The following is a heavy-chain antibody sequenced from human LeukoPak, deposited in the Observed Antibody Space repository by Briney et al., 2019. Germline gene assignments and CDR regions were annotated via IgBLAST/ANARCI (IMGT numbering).Heavy chain of an antibody. Sequence: ASVKVSCKASGYTFTSYDINWVRQATGQGLEWMGWMNPNSGNTGYAQKFQGRITMTRNTSISTAYMELSSLRSEDTAVYYCAKINATVRYFQHWGQGTLVTVSS. CDR2: MNPNSGNT. CDR1: GYTFTSYD. CDR3: AKINATVRYFQH. V-gene: IGHV1-8*01. D-gene: IGHD4-17*01. J-gene: IGHJ1*01.